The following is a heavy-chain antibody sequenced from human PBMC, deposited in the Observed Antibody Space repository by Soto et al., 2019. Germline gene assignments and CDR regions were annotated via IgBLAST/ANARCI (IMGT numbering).Heavy chain of an antibody. J-gene: IGHJ6*02. D-gene: IGHD3-10*01. CDR1: GYTFTSYG. V-gene: IGHV1-18*04. CDR2: ISAYNGNT. CDR3: ARDHSYYSGARYYYGKDV. Sequence: ASVKVSCKASGYTFTSYGISWVRQAPGQGLEWMGWISAYNGNTNYAQKLQGRVTMTTDTSTSTAYMELRSLRSDDTAVYYCARDHSYYSGARYYYGKDVCRQGTTLTVS.